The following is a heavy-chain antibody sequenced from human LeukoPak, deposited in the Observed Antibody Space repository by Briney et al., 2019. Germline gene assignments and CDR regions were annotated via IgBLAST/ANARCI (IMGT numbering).Heavy chain of an antibody. V-gene: IGHV3-21*04. CDR1: GFTFSSYS. CDR2: ISSSSSYI. J-gene: IGHJ4*02. Sequence: GGSLRLPCAASGFTFSSYSMNWVRQAPGKGLEWVSSISSSSSYIYYADSVKGRFTISRDNAKNSLYLQMNSLRAEDTAVYYCAKVNWCSASCADAWGQGTLVTVSS. D-gene: IGHD2-2*01. CDR3: AKVNWCSASCADA.